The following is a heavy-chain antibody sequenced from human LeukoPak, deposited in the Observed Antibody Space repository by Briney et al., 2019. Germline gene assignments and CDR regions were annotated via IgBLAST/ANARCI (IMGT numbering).Heavy chain of an antibody. CDR3: AREPTSMGSDY. J-gene: IGHJ4*02. D-gene: IGHD5-18*01. Sequence: GGSLRLSCAASGFTVSSNYMSWVRQAPGKGLEWVSSLSSSSSYIYYADSVKGRFTISRDNARNSLYLQMNSLRADDAAVYYCAREPTSMGSDYWGQGTLVTVSS. V-gene: IGHV3-21*01. CDR2: LSSSSSYI. CDR1: GFTVSSNY.